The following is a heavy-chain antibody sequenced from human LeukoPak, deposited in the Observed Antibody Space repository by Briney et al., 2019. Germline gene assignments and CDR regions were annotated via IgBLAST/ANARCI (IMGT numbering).Heavy chain of an antibody. D-gene: IGHD1-14*01. CDR3: ATNVPGTTYFDP. CDR2: INHSGST. V-gene: IGHV4-34*01. CDR1: GDSFSGYY. Sequence: PSETLSLTCAVYGDSFSGYYWTWIRQPPGKGLDWIGEINHSGSTNYNPSLKSRVTISVDTSKNQFSLTLTSVTAADTAIYYCATNVPGTTYFDPWGQGTLVTVSS. J-gene: IGHJ4*02.